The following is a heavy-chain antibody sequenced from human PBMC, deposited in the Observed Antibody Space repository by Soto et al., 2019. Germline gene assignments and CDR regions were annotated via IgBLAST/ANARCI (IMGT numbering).Heavy chain of an antibody. CDR1: GYTFTGYY. CDR2: INPNSGGT. D-gene: IGHD3-3*01. V-gene: IGHV1-2*04. CDR3: ARAAGFGVVIMNY. Sequence: ASVKVSCKASGYTFTGYYMHWVRQAPGQGLEWMGWINPNSGGTNYAQKFQGWVTMTRDTSISTAYMELSRLRSDDTAVYYCARAAGFGVVIMNYWGQGTLGTVS. J-gene: IGHJ4*02.